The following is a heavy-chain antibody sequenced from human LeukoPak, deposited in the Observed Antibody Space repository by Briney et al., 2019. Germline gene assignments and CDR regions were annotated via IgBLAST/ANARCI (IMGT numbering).Heavy chain of an antibody. Sequence: SETLSLTCTVSGGSISSYYWGWIRQPPGKGLEWIGSIYYSGSTYYNPSLKSRVTISVDTSKNQFSLKLSSVTAADTAVYYCASSDDDYGDSHAFDIWGQGTMVTVSS. CDR2: IYYSGST. J-gene: IGHJ3*02. D-gene: IGHD4-17*01. V-gene: IGHV4-39*01. CDR1: GGSISSYY. CDR3: ASSDDDYGDSHAFDI.